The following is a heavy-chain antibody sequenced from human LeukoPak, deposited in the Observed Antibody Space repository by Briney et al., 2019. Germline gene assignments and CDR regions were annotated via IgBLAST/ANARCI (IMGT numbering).Heavy chain of an antibody. D-gene: IGHD3-16*01. CDR2: IIPVFGTP. CDR1: GGSLSTYI. Sequence: SVKVSCKASGGSLSTYIITWVRQAPGQGLEWVGGIIPVFGTPNYAQKFQDRVKITTDESTSAAYMELSSLRSEDTAVYYCARGETYDSYVIRGNALDVRGQGTMVTVSS. V-gene: IGHV1-69*05. J-gene: IGHJ3*01. CDR3: ARGETYDSYVIRGNALDV.